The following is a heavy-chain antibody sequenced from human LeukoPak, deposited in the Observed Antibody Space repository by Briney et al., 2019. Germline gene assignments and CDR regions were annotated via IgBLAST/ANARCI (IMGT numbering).Heavy chain of an antibody. Sequence: PSETLSLTCAVDGGSFSGYYWSWIRQPSGKGLEWIGEINHSGSTNYNPSLKSRVTISVDTSKNQFSLTLSSVTAADTAVYYCARENVDIVATIRAYYMDYWGQGTLVTVSS. CDR1: GGSFSGYY. CDR3: ARENVDIVATIRAYYMDY. D-gene: IGHD5-12*01. J-gene: IGHJ4*01. CDR2: INHSGST. V-gene: IGHV4-34*01.